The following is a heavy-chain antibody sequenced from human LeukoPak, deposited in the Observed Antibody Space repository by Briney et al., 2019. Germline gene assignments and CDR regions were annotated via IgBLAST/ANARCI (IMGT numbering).Heavy chain of an antibody. D-gene: IGHD3-10*01. Sequence: SETLSLTCTVSGGSVSSSNYYWVWIRQPPGKGLEWIGEINHSGSTNYNPSLKSRVTISVDTSKNQFSLKLSSVTAADTAVYYCASAYMVRGVYYMDVWGKGTTVTVSS. J-gene: IGHJ6*03. CDR1: GGSVSSSNYY. CDR2: INHSGST. CDR3: ASAYMVRGVYYMDV. V-gene: IGHV4-39*07.